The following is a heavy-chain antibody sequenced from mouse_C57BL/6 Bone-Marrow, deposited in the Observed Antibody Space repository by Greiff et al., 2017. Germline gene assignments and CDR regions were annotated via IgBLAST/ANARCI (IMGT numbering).Heavy chain of an antibody. Sequence: DVMLVESEGGLVQPGSSMKLSCTASGFTFSDYYMAWVRQVPEQGLEWVANINYEGSGTYYVDSLKSRFIISRDNAENIPSLPMSSLKTEDTSAYYCARGYNGSFCDYWGQGTTLTVSS. CDR1: GFTFSDYY. CDR3: ARGYNGSFCDY. D-gene: IGHD1-1*01. CDR2: INYEGSGT. J-gene: IGHJ2*01. V-gene: IGHV5-16*01.